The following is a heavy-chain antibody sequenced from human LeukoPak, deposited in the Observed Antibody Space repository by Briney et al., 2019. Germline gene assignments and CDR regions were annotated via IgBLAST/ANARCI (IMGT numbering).Heavy chain of an antibody. CDR2: TVVGSGNT. CDR1: GFTFTSSA. V-gene: IGHV1-58*01. D-gene: IGHD6-13*01. Sequence: GTSVKVSCKASGFTFTSSAVQWVRQARGQRLEWIGWTVVGSGNTNYAQKFQERVTITRDMSTSTAYMELSSLRSEDTAVYYCAVTARVAAADYFDYWGQGTLVTVSS. CDR3: AVTARVAAADYFDY. J-gene: IGHJ4*02.